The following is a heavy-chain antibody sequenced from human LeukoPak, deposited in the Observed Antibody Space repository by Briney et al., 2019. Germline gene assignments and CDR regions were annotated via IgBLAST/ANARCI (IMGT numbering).Heavy chain of an antibody. Sequence: ASVKVSCKASGYSFTSYGINWVRQAPGQGLEWMGWISAYNGNTNYAQKVQDRVTMTTDTSTNTVYMELSSLRSDDTAVYFCARDGEGPTRYFQHWDQGTLVTVSS. V-gene: IGHV1-18*01. CDR1: GYSFTSYG. CDR3: ARDGEGPTRYFQH. J-gene: IGHJ1*01. CDR2: ISAYNGNT. D-gene: IGHD1-26*01.